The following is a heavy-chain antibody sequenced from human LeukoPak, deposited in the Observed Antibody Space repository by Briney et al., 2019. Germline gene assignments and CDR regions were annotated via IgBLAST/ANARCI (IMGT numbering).Heavy chain of an antibody. CDR1: GYTFTSYD. CDR3: ASFSGWSTIYYYYYYGMDV. D-gene: IGHD6-19*01. Sequence: ASVKVSCKASGYTFTSYDISWVRQATGQGLEWMGWMNPNSGNTGYAQKFQGRVTMTRNTSISTAYMELSSLRSEDTAVYYCASFSGWSTIYYYYYYGMDVWGQGTTVTVSS. CDR2: MNPNSGNT. V-gene: IGHV1-8*01. J-gene: IGHJ6*02.